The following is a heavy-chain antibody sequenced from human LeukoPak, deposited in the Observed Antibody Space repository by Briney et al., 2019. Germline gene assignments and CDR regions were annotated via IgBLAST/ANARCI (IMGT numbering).Heavy chain of an antibody. Sequence: GRSLRLSCAASGFTFDDYAMPWVRQAPGKGLEWVSGISWNSGSIGYADSVKGRFTISRDNAKNSLYLQMNSLRAEDTALYYCAKDRGRGYSSSWEVNWGQGTLVTVSS. CDR3: AKDRGRGYSSSWEVN. CDR1: GFTFDDYA. V-gene: IGHV3-9*01. D-gene: IGHD6-13*01. J-gene: IGHJ4*02. CDR2: ISWNSGSI.